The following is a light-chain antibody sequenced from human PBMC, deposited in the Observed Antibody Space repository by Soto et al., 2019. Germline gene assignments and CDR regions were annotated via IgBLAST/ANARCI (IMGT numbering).Light chain of an antibody. CDR1: QGIRNY. CDR3: LQHDSYPWT. V-gene: IGKV1-17*03. Sequence: IQMTQSTSAMSASVGDRVTITCRASQGIRNYLAWFQQKPWKVPKRLIYAASGLQSGVPSRFSGSGSGTEFTLTISSLQPEDFATYYCLQHDSYPWTFAQGTKVDI. J-gene: IGKJ1*01. CDR2: AAS.